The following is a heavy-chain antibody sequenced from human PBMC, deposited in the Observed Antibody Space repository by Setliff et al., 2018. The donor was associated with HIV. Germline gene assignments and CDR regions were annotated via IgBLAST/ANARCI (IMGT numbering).Heavy chain of an antibody. CDR2: ISPYNGNT. Sequence: ASVKVSCKASGNTFISYGISWVRQAPGQGLEWMGWISPYNGNTKYSKKFQGRVTVTTDTSTSTGYMELRSLRSDDTAVYYCARAPEAPDAFDIWGQGTMVTVSS. CDR3: ARAPEAPDAFDI. J-gene: IGHJ3*02. CDR1: GNTFISYG. V-gene: IGHV1-18*01.